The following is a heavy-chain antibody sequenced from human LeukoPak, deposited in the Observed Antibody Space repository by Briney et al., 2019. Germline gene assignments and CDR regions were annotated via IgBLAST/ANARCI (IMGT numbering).Heavy chain of an antibody. V-gene: IGHV3-21*01. CDR1: GFTFSSYS. Sequence: PGGSLRLSCAASGFTFSSYSMNWVRQAPGKGLEWVSSISSSSSYIYYADSAKGRFTISRDNAKNSLYLQMNSLRAEDTAVYYCARDASYYDIGRAFDIWGQGTMVTVSS. D-gene: IGHD3-22*01. CDR3: ARDASYYDIGRAFDI. CDR2: ISSSSSYI. J-gene: IGHJ3*02.